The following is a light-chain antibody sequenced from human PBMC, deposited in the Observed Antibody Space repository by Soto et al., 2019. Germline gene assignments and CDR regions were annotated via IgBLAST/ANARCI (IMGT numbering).Light chain of an antibody. CDR2: DVS. J-gene: IGLJ1*01. CDR3: LSYTTSSTYV. Sequence: QSVLTHPASVSWSPGQSITIPCTGTSSDVGGYNYVSWYQQHPGIAPKVMIYDVSNRPSGVSNRFSGSKSGNTASLTISGLQAEDEADYYCLSYTTSSTYVFGTGTKVTVL. CDR1: SSDVGGYNY. V-gene: IGLV2-14*03.